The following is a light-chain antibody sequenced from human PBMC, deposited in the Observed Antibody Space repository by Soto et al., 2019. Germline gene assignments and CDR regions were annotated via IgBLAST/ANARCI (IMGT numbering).Light chain of an antibody. J-gene: IGKJ4*01. Sequence: EIVLTQSPATLSLSPGERATLSCRASQSVSSYLAWYQQKPGQAPRLLIYDASNRATGIPARFSGSGSGTDFTLTISSLEPEDFAVYYCQHRSNWHLTFGGGTKVESK. CDR2: DAS. V-gene: IGKV3-11*01. CDR1: QSVSSY. CDR3: QHRSNWHLT.